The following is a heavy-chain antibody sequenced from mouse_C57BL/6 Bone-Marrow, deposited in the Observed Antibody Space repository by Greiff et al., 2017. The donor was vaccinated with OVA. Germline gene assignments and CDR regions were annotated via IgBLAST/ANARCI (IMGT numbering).Heavy chain of an antibody. Sequence: QVQLQQSGAELVKPGASVKLSCKASGYTFTSYWMHWVKQRPGQGLEWIGMIHPNSGSTNYNEKFKSKATLTVDKSSSTAYMQLSSLTSEDSAVYYCARSGYRPWFAYWGQGTLVTVSA. CDR3: ARSGYRPWFAY. CDR2: IHPNSGST. D-gene: IGHD2-12*01. J-gene: IGHJ3*01. CDR1: GYTFTSYW. V-gene: IGHV1-64*01.